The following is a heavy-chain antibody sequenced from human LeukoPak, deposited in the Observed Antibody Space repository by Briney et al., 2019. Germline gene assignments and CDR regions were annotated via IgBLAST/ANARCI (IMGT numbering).Heavy chain of an antibody. CDR2: IYSDGTS. J-gene: IGHJ4*02. Sequence: GGSLRLSCAASGFTFSIYAMSWVRQAPGKGLEWVSVIYSDGTSYYADSVKARFSISRDNSKNSLYLQMNSLRVEDTAMYYCTKTGGPWDWGQGTLVTVSS. D-gene: IGHD7-27*01. CDR3: TKTGGPWD. V-gene: IGHV3-23*01. CDR1: GFTFSIYA.